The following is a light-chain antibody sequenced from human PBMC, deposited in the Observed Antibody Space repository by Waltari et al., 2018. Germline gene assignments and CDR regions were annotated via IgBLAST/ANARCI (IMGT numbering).Light chain of an antibody. Sequence: QSALTQPASVSGSPGQSITISCTGTSSDIGGHNYVPWYQQHTGKAPKLMIYEVSKRPSGVSNRFSASKASNTASLTISGLQAEDEADYYCSSYTSSSTFGGGTKLTVL. J-gene: IGLJ2*01. CDR3: SSYTSSST. V-gene: IGLV2-14*01. CDR1: SSDIGGHNY. CDR2: EVS.